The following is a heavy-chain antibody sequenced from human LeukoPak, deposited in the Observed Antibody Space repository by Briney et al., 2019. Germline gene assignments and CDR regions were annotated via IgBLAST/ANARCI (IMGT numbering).Heavy chain of an antibody. CDR1: GFTFSSYG. Sequence: GGSLRLSCAASGFTFSSYGMSWVRQAPGKGLEWVSAISGSGGSTYYADSVKGRFTISRDNSKNTLYLQMNSLRAEDTAVYYCVRGADTGYSSDSWGQGTLVIVSS. J-gene: IGHJ4*02. CDR2: ISGSGGST. D-gene: IGHD3-9*01. V-gene: IGHV3-23*01. CDR3: VRGADTGYSSDS.